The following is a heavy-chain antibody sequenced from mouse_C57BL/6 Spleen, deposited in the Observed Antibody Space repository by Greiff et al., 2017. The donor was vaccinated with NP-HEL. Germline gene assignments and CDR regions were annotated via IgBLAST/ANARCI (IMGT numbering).Heavy chain of an antibody. CDR2: IWSGGST. CDR1: GFSLTSYG. J-gene: IGHJ4*01. Sequence: VMLVESGPGLVQPSQSLSITCTVSGFSLTSYGVHWVRQSPGKGLEWLGVIWSGGSTDYNAAFISRLSISKDNSKSQVFFKMNSLQADDTAIYYCARVYDGYYDAMDYWGQGTSVTVSS. D-gene: IGHD2-3*01. V-gene: IGHV2-2*01. CDR3: ARVYDGYYDAMDY.